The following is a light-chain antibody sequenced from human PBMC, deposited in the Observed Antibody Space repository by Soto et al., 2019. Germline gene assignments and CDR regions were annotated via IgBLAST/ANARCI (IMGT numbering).Light chain of an antibody. Sequence: DIQMTQSPSSLSASVGDTVTVTCRANPSITKSLNWYQKKPGAAPRLLIRAASGLHSGVPSRFSGSGSGTDFTLTISSLEPDDLATYYCQQSYITPITFGQGTRLEIK. CDR2: AAS. V-gene: IGKV1-39*01. J-gene: IGKJ5*01. CDR1: PSITKS. CDR3: QQSYITPIT.